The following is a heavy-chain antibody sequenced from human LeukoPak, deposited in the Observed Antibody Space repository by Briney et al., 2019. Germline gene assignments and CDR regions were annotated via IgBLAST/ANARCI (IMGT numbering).Heavy chain of an antibody. D-gene: IGHD3-22*01. CDR2: ISHDGSNK. CDR1: GFRFSNYG. CDR3: AKDQVVGDYYDSSGSNFDF. J-gene: IGHJ4*02. V-gene: IGHV3-30*18. Sequence: GSLRLSCAASGFRFSNYGMHWVRQAPGKGLEWVAVISHDGSNKYYADSVKGRFTISRDNSKNTLYLQMNSLRAEDTAVYYCAKDQVVGDYYDSSGSNFDFWGQGTLVSVSS.